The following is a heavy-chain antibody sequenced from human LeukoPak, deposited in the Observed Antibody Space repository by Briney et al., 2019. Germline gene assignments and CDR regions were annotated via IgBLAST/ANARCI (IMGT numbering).Heavy chain of an antibody. CDR1: GYSISSGYY. D-gene: IGHD3-10*01. CDR3: ARDTITRGLDY. CDR2: IYHSGST. J-gene: IGHJ4*02. V-gene: IGHV4-38-2*02. Sequence: SETLSLTCTVSGYSISSGYYWGWIRQPPGKGLEWIGSIYHSGSTYYNPSLESRVTMSVDTSKNQFSLKLTSVTAADTAVYFCARDTITRGLDYWGQGTLVTVSS.